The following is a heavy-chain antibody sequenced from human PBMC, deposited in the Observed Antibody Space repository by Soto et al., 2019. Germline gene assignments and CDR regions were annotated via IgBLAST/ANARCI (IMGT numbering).Heavy chain of an antibody. CDR3: ARGYSGYESDFDY. J-gene: IGHJ4*02. CDR2: ISYDGSNK. V-gene: IGHV3-30-3*01. Sequence: QVQLVESGGGVVQPGRSLRLSCAASGFTFSSYAMHWVRQAPGKGLEWVVVISYDGSNKYYADSVKGRFTISRDNSKNTLYLQMNSLRAEDTAVYYCARGYSGYESDFDYWGQGTLVTVSS. D-gene: IGHD5-12*01. CDR1: GFTFSSYA.